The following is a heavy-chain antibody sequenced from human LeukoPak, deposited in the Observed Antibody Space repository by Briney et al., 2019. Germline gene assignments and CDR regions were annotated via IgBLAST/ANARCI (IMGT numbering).Heavy chain of an antibody. CDR3: ARDKYSSSWYLYYYYGMDV. Sequence: GGSLRLSCAASGFTFSSYSMNWVRQAPGKGLEWVSAISGSGGSTYYADSVKGRFTISRDNAKNSLYLQMNSLRAEDTAVYYCARDKYSSSWYLYYYYGMDVWGQGTTVTVSS. CDR2: ISGSGGST. D-gene: IGHD6-13*01. J-gene: IGHJ6*02. V-gene: IGHV3-21*01. CDR1: GFTFSSYS.